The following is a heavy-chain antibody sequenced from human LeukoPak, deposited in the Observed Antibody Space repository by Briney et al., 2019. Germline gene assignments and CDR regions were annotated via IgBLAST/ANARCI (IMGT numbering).Heavy chain of an antibody. CDR3: AKEQGYYASSGYRYYYYGMDV. J-gene: IGHJ6*02. CDR2: TYYRSKWYN. V-gene: IGHV6-1*01. Sequence: SQTLSLTCAISGDSVSSNSAAWNWIRQSPSRGLEWLGRTYYRSKWYNDYAVSVKSRITINPDTSKNQFSLQLNSVTPEDTAVYYSAKEQGYYASSGYRYYYYGMDVWGQGTTVTVSS. CDR1: GDSVSSNSAA. D-gene: IGHD3-22*01.